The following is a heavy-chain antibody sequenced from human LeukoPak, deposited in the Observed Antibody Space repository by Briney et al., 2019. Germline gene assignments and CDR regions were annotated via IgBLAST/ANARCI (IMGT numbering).Heavy chain of an antibody. CDR2: ISASGSST. J-gene: IGHJ4*02. CDR1: GFTFSTYA. CDR3: AKGAQYDFWSGYTLEYFDV. D-gene: IGHD3-3*01. Sequence: GGSLRLSCAASGFTFSTYAMNWVRPAPGKGLEWVTFISASGSSTHYADSVKRRFTISRDNSNTTLYLQINSLRAEDTAAYYCAKGAQYDFWSGYTLEYFDVWGKGTLVTVSS. V-gene: IGHV3-23*01.